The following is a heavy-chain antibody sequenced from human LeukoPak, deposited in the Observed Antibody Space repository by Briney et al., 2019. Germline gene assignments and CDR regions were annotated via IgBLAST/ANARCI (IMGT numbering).Heavy chain of an antibody. CDR2: IYTSGST. CDR1: GGFINGYY. Sequence: SETLSLTCTVSGGFINGYYWSWIRQPAGKGLEWIGRIYTSGSTNYSPSLKSRVTMSVDTSKNHFSLKLSSVTAADTAVYYCARDWYSSSWYYFDYWGQGTLVTVSS. D-gene: IGHD6-13*01. J-gene: IGHJ4*02. V-gene: IGHV4-4*07. CDR3: ARDWYSSSWYYFDY.